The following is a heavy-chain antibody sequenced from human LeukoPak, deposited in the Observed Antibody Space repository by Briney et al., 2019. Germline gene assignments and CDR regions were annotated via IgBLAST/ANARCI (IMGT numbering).Heavy chain of an antibody. CDR2: ISYDGSNK. J-gene: IGHJ4*02. CDR1: GFTFSSYG. CDR3: AKGMGGPKFDY. D-gene: IGHD6-25*01. V-gene: IGHV3-30*18. Sequence: PGGSLRLSCAASGFTFSSYGMHWVRQAPGKGLEWVAVISYDGSNKYYADSVKGRFTISRNNSKNTLYLRMNSLRAEDTAVYYCAKGMGGPKFDYWGQGTLVTVSS.